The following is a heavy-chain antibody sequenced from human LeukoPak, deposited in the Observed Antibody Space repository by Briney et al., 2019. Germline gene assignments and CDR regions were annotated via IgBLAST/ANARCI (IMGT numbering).Heavy chain of an antibody. D-gene: IGHD3-10*01. J-gene: IGHJ5*02. V-gene: IGHV1-69*05. CDR2: IIPIFGTA. Sequence: ASVEVSCKASGGTFSSYAISWVRQAPGQGLEWMGRIIPIFGTANYAQKFQGRVTITTDESTSTAYMELSSLRSEDTAVYYCGSGSYYNWFDPWGQGTLVTVSS. CDR1: GGTFSSYA. CDR3: GSGSYYNWFDP.